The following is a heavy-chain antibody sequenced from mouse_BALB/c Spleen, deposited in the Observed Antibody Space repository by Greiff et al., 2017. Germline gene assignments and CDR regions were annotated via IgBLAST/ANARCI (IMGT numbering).Heavy chain of an antibody. D-gene: IGHD2-14*01. J-gene: IGHJ4*01. CDR2: ISNGGGST. Sequence: EVHLVESGGGLVQPGGSLKLSCAASGFTFSSYTMSWVRQTPEKRLEWVAYISNGGGSTYYPDTVKGRFTISRDNAKNTLYLQMSSLKSEDTAMYYCARHASYYRDDDYAMDYWGQGTSGTGAS. CDR3: ARHASYYRDDDYAMDY. CDR1: GFTFSSYT. V-gene: IGHV5-12-2*01.